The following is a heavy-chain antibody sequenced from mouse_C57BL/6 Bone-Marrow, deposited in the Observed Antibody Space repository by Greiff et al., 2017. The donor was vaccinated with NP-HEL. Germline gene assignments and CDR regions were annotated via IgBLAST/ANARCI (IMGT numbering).Heavy chain of an antibody. V-gene: IGHV1-63*01. J-gene: IGHJ4*01. Sequence: QVQLKQSGAELVRPGTSVKMSCKASGYTFTNYWIGWVKQRPGHGLEWIGDIYPGGGYTNYNEKFKGKATLTADKSSSTAYMQFSSLTSEDSAYYYRARWLRAMDDWGQGTSVTVSS. D-gene: IGHD2-2*01. CDR3: ARWLRAMDD. CDR2: IYPGGGYT. CDR1: GYTFTNYW.